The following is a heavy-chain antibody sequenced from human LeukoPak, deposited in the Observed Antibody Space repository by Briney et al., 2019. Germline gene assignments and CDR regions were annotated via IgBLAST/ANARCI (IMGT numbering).Heavy chain of an antibody. V-gene: IGHV4-39*01. CDR3: ARLSRYYDRSGYFFDDY. Sequence: PSETLSLTCTVSGGSLSSSSFYWGWIRQPPGKGLEWIGSSHYSGSNYYNPSLKSRVTISVDTSKNQFSLSLSSVTAADTAVYYCARLSRYYDRSGYFFDDYWGQGTLATVSS. CDR1: GGSLSSSSFY. CDR2: SHYSGSN. D-gene: IGHD3-22*01. J-gene: IGHJ4*02.